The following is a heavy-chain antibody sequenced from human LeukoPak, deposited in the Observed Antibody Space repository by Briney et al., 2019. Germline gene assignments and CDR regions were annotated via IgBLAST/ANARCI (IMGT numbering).Heavy chain of an antibody. CDR2: IWYDGSNK. V-gene: IGHV3-33*01. J-gene: IGHJ4*02. Sequence: GGSLRLSCAASGFTFSSYGMHWVRQAPGKGLEWVAVIWYDGSNKYYADSVKGRFTISRDNSKNTLYLQMNSLRAEDTAVYYCARAGGSSSWYYFDNWGQGTLVTVSS. CDR1: GFTFSSYG. D-gene: IGHD6-13*01. CDR3: ARAGGSSSWYYFDN.